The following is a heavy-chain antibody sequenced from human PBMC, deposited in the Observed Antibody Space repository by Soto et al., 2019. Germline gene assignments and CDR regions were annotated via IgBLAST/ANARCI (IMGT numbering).Heavy chain of an antibody. V-gene: IGHV3-23*01. J-gene: IGHJ6*02. CDR2: ITGSAYTT. CDR3: AKYVPLVGGFVYGMDV. D-gene: IGHD3-10*01. CDR1: GFTFSNYA. Sequence: EVQLLESGGGLVQPGESLRLSCAASGFTFSNYAMSWVRQAPGKGLEWVSSITGSAYTTYYADSVRGRFTISRDNSENSLYLQMNSLRADDTATYFCAKYVPLVGGFVYGMDVWGRGTTVTVSS.